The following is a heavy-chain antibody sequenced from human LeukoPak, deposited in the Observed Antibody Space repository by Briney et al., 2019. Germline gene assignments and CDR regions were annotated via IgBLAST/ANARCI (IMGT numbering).Heavy chain of an antibody. CDR2: MKFDGTA. V-gene: IGHV4-39*07. CDR3: VRDLARGPAEY. D-gene: IGHD6-13*01. J-gene: IGHJ4*02. Sequence: SETLSLTCTVSGGSISGTPYYWGWIRQSPEKGLEWIGTMKFDGTANYNPSLKSRVTVSVDTSKNHLSLRLSSVTAADTAVYYCVRDLARGPAEYWGQGTLVTVSS. CDR1: GGSISGTPYY.